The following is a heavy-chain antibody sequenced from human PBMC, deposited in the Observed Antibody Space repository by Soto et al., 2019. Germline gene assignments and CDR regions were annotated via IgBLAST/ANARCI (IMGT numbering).Heavy chain of an antibody. V-gene: IGHV3-11*05. CDR1: GFTFSDYY. CDR2: ITDSSDYT. J-gene: IGHJ4*02. D-gene: IGHD3-10*01. Sequence: QVQLVESGGGLVKPGGSLRLSCAASGFTFSDYYLGWIRHAPGKRLEWVSYITDSSDYTNYADSVKGRFTLSRDNAKNLFYLQMNSLRAEDTALYYCARFAVRGSGNYYTTRSFVDYWGQGTLVTVSS. CDR3: ARFAVRGSGNYYTTRSFVDY.